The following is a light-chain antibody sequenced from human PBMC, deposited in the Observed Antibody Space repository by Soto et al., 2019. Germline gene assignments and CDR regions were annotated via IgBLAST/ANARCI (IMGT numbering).Light chain of an antibody. Sequence: ESVLTQSPGTLSLSPGERATLSCRASQSVSSNYLAWYQQKPGQAPRLLIYGASTRATGIPDRFSGSGSVTDFTLTLSRLEPEDSAVYYCQQYGSSPTWTFGQGTKVEIK. CDR1: QSVSSNY. V-gene: IGKV3-20*01. CDR2: GAS. J-gene: IGKJ1*01. CDR3: QQYGSSPTWT.